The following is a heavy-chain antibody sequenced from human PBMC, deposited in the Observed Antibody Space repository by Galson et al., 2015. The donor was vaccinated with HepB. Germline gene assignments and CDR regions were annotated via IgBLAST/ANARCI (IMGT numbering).Heavy chain of an antibody. CDR3: ARERYSYGSEEYYFDY. CDR2: IYSGGST. D-gene: IGHD5-18*01. Sequence: SLRLSCAASGFTVSSNYMSWVRQAPGKGLEWVSVIYSGGSTYYADSVKGRFTISRDNSKNTLYLQMNSLRAEDTAVYYCARERYSYGSEEYYFDYWGQGTLVTVSS. J-gene: IGHJ4*02. V-gene: IGHV3-53*01. CDR1: GFTVSSNY.